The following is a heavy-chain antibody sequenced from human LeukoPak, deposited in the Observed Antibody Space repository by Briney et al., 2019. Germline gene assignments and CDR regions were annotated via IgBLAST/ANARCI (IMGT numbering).Heavy chain of an antibody. Sequence: PGGSLRLSCAASGFSFSTYWMNWVRQAPGKGLEWVANIKQDGSKKYYVDSVKGRFTISRDNAKNSVYLQMNSLRAEEDTAVYYCARVGSSWYSSFFDYWGQGTLVTVSS. D-gene: IGHD6-13*01. CDR3: ARVGSSWYSSFFDY. J-gene: IGHJ4*02. V-gene: IGHV3-7*01. CDR1: GFSFSTYW. CDR2: IKQDGSKK.